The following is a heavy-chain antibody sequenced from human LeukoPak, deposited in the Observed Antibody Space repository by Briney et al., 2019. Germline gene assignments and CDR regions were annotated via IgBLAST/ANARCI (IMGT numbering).Heavy chain of an antibody. Sequence: SQTLSLTCAVSGGSISSGGYSWSWIRQPPGKGLEWIGYIYHSGSTYYNPSLKSRVTISVDTSKNQFSLKLSSVTAADTAVYYCARYRYYDSSGYYWDYFDYWGQGTLVTVSS. CDR3: ARYRYYDSSGYYWDYFDY. J-gene: IGHJ4*02. CDR2: IYHSGST. CDR1: GGSISSGGYS. D-gene: IGHD3-22*01. V-gene: IGHV4-30-2*01.